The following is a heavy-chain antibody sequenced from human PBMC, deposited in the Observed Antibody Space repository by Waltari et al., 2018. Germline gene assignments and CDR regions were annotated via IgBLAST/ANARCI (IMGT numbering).Heavy chain of an antibody. V-gene: IGHV3-30*04. CDR1: EFTFSSYA. J-gene: IGHJ6*02. D-gene: IGHD3-22*01. CDR3: ARDYCDRTNCHGMDV. CDR2: ISYKARNI. Sequence: QVQLVESGGGVVQPGRSLRLSCEASEFTFSSYAMHWVRQAPGKGLGGVGVISYKARNIYYVDSVKGRFTISRDNSKKTLYLQMNSLRAEDTAVYYCARDYCDRTNCHGMDVWGQGTTVTVSS.